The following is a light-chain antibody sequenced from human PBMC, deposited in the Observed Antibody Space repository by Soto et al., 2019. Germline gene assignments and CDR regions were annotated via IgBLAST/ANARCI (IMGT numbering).Light chain of an antibody. CDR2: GAS. CDR1: QSVSSN. CDR3: QQYNNWPLT. V-gene: IGKV3-15*01. Sequence: EIVMTQSPAILSVSPGERATLSCRASQSVSSNLAWYQKKPGQAPRLLIYGASTRATGIPASFSGSGSGTEFTLTISSLQSEDFAVYYCQQYNNWPLTFGGGTKVEIK. J-gene: IGKJ4*01.